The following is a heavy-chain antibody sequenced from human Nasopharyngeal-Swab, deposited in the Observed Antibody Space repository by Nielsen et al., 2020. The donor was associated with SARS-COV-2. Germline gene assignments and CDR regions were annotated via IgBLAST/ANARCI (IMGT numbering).Heavy chain of an antibody. CDR1: GFTFSSYG. D-gene: IGHD6-13*01. CDR3: AREAAGTGSYPDY. CDR2: IWYDGSNK. J-gene: IGHJ4*02. V-gene: IGHV3-33*01. Sequence: GGSLRLSCAASGFTFSSYGMHWVRQAPGKGLEWVAVIWYDGSNKYYADSVKGRFTISRDNSENTLYLQMNSLRAEDTAVYYCAREAAGTGSYPDYWGQGTLVTVSS.